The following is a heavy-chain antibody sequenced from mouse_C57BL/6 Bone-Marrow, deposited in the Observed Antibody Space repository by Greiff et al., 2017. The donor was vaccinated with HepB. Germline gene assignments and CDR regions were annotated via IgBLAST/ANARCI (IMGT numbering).Heavy chain of an antibody. D-gene: IGHD1-1*01. CDR2: INPGSGGT. CDR3: AREGSRRYAMDY. V-gene: IGHV1-54*01. CDR1: GYAFTNYL. J-gene: IGHJ4*01. Sequence: QVQLQQSGAELVRPGTSVKVSCKASGYAFTNYLIEWVKQRPGQGLEWIGVINPGSGGTNYNEKFKGKATLTADKSSSTAYMQLSSLTSEDSAVYFCAREGSRRYAMDYWGQGTSVTVSS.